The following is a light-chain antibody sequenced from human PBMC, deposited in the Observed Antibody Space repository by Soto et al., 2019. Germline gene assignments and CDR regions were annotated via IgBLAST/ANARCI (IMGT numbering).Light chain of an antibody. J-gene: IGKJ2*01. Sequence: DIVMTQSPLSLPVTPGEPASISCRSSQSLLHSNGYNYLDRYLQKPGQSPQLVINLGSNRASGVPDRFSCSGSGTDFTLKISRVEAEDVGVYYCMQALQTPYTFGQGTKLEIK. V-gene: IGKV2-28*01. CDR3: MQALQTPYT. CDR1: QSLLHSNGYNY. CDR2: LGS.